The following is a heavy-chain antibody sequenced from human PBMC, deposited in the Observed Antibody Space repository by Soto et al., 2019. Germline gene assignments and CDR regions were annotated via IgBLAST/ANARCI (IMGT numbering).Heavy chain of an antibody. CDR2: ISGSGGST. D-gene: IGHD2-2*01. CDR3: AKVVPAAPGY. J-gene: IGHJ4*02. Sequence: PGGSLRLSCAAAGFTFSSYAMSWVRQAPGKGLEWVSAISGSGGSTYYADSGRGRFTISRDNYKNTLYLQMNSVRAEDTDVYYCAKVVPAAPGYWGQGTLVTVSS. CDR1: GFTFSSYA. V-gene: IGHV3-23*01.